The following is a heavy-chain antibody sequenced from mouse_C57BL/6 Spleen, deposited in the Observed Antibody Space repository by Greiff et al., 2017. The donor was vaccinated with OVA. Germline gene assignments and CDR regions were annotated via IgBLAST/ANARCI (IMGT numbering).Heavy chain of an antibody. Sequence: VQLQQSGPELVKPGASVKISCKASGYTFTDYYMNWVKQSHGKSLEWIGDINPNNGGTSYNQKFKGKATLTVDKSSSTAYMELRSLTSEDSAVYYCARSLVLRSPMDYWGQGTSVTVSS. V-gene: IGHV1-26*01. CDR3: ARSLVLRSPMDY. CDR1: GYTFTDYY. D-gene: IGHD1-1*01. CDR2: INPNNGGT. J-gene: IGHJ4*01.